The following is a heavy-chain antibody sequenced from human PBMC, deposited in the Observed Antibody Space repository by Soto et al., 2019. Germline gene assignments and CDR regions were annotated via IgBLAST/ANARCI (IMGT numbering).Heavy chain of an antibody. Sequence: QVQLVQSGAEVKKPGASVKVSCKASGYTFTSYGISWVRQAPGQGLEWMGWISAYNGNTNYAQKLQGRVTMTTDTTTSTAYMELRSLRTDDTAVYDCARDVDDYGDERLDIWGQGTMVTVSS. CDR1: GYTFTSYG. V-gene: IGHV1-18*01. CDR3: ARDVDDYGDERLDI. D-gene: IGHD4-17*01. CDR2: ISAYNGNT. J-gene: IGHJ3*02.